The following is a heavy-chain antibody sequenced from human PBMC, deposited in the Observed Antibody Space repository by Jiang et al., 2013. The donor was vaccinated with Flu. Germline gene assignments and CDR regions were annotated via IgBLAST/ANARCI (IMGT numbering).Heavy chain of an antibody. D-gene: IGHD6-13*01. CDR1: GGSISSSSYY. Sequence: GLVKPSETLSLTCTVSGGSISSSSYYWGWIRQPPGKGLEWIGSIYYSGSTYYNPSLKSRVTISVDTSKNQFSLKLSSVTAADTAVYYCARPLGSSWRDWYFDLWGRGTLVTVSS. J-gene: IGHJ2*01. CDR3: ARPLGSSWRDWYFDL. CDR2: IYYSGST. V-gene: IGHV4-39*01.